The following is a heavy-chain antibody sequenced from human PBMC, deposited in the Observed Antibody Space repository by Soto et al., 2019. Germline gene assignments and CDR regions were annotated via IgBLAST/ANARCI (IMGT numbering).Heavy chain of an antibody. Sequence: EVQLVESGGGLIQPGGSLRLSCAASGFTVSSNYMSWVRQAPGKGLEWGSVIYSGGSTYYADSVKGRFTISRDNSKNTLYLQMNSLRAEDTAVYYCASVASGSYSYHYWGQGTLVTVSS. CDR2: IYSGGST. CDR3: ASVASGSYSYHY. CDR1: GFTVSSNY. D-gene: IGHD1-26*01. J-gene: IGHJ4*02. V-gene: IGHV3-53*01.